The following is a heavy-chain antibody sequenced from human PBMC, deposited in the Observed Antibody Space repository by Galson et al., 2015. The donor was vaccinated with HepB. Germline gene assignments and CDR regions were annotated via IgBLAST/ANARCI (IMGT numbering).Heavy chain of an antibody. CDR1: GDSVSSTTAG. D-gene: IGHD6-13*01. V-gene: IGHV6-1*01. Sequence: CAISGDSVSSTTAGWNWIRQSPSRGLEWLGRTYYRSKLYHDYAESVKSRITINPDTSKNQFSLQLNSVTPEDTAVYFCARDTSIWTVYFFDSWDQGILVTVPS. J-gene: IGHJ4*02. CDR3: ARDTSIWTVYFFDS. CDR2: TYYRSKLYH.